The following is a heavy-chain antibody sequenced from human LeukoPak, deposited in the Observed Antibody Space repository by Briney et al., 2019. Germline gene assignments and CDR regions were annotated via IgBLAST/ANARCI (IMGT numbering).Heavy chain of an antibody. V-gene: IGHV6-1*01. CDR3: ARGTLYSSSWYDYMDV. CDR1: GDSVSSNSAA. J-gene: IGHJ6*03. CDR2: TYYRSKWYN. Sequence: KISQTLSLTCAISGDSVSSNSAAWNWIRQSPSRGLEWLGRTYYRSKWYNDYAVSVKSRITINPDTSKNQFTLQLNSVTPEDTAVYYCARGTLYSSSWYDYMDVWGEGTTVTVSS. D-gene: IGHD6-13*01.